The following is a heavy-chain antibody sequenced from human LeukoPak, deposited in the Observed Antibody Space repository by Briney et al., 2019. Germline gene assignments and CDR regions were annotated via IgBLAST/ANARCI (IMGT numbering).Heavy chain of an antibody. CDR2: IYYSGST. D-gene: IGHD7-27*01. CDR3: ARDGATGVLDH. Sequence: PSETLSLTCTVSGGSIRSAGYSWFWIRQFPGNGLEWIGYIYYSGSTAYNPSLKSRVSISLDTSENQFSLNLTSVTAADTAVYFCARDGATGVLDHWGQGTLVTVSS. CDR1: GGSIRSAGYS. V-gene: IGHV4-31*03. J-gene: IGHJ4*02.